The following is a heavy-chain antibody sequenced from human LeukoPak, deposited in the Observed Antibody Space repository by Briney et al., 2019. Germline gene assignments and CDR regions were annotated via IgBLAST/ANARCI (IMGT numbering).Heavy chain of an antibody. CDR3: AHRGSSSWYYYDYFDY. D-gene: IGHD6-13*01. CDR1: GFSLSTSGVG. CDR2: IYWNDDK. Sequence: SGPTLMKPTQTLTLTCTFSGFSLSTSGVGVGWIRQPPGKALEWLALIYWNDDKRYSPSLKSRLTITKDTSKNQVVLTMTNMDPVDTATYYCAHRGSSSWYYYDYFDYWGQGTLVTVSS. V-gene: IGHV2-5*01. J-gene: IGHJ4*02.